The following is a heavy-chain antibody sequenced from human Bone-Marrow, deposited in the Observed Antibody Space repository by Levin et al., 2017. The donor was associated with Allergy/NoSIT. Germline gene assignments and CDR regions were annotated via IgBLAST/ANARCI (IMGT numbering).Heavy chain of an antibody. CDR3: ARSYLAYYDSSGYYTPFDY. J-gene: IGHJ4*02. CDR1: GGTFSSYA. D-gene: IGHD3-22*01. Sequence: SVKVSCKASGGTFSSYAISWVRQAPGQGLEWMGGIIPIFGTANYAQKFQGRVTITADKSTSTAYMELSSLRSEDTAVYYCARSYLAYYDSSGYYTPFDYWGQGTLVTVSS. CDR2: IIPIFGTA. V-gene: IGHV1-69*06.